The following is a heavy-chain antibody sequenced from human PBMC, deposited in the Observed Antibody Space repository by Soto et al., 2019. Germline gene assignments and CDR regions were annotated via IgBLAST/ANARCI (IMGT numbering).Heavy chain of an antibody. J-gene: IGHJ4*02. CDR3: ASRTLYCSVGKCPWDY. Sequence: QLQLQESGPGLVKPSETLSLTCTVSGGSISSSSYYCGWIRQPPGKGLEWIGSISYSGSTYYNPARKIRVTISVDMSKNKFSLKLSSVTAAVTPVYYCASRTLYCSVGKCPWDYWGQGTLVTVSS. CDR1: GGSISSSSYY. CDR2: ISYSGST. V-gene: IGHV4-39*01. D-gene: IGHD2-15*01.